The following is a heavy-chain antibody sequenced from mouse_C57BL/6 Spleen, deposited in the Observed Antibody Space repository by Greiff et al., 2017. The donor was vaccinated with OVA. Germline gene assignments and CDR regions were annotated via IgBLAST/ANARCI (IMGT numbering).Heavy chain of an antibody. Sequence: QVQLQQPGAELVKPGASVKLSCKASGYTFTSYWMHWVQQRPGQGLEWIGMIHPNSGSTNYNEKFKSKATLTVDKSSSTAYMQLSSLTSEDSAVYYCASTTVVATGDYFDYWGQGTTLTVSS. J-gene: IGHJ2*01. CDR3: ASTTVVATGDYFDY. V-gene: IGHV1-64*01. D-gene: IGHD1-1*01. CDR1: GYTFTSYW. CDR2: IHPNSGST.